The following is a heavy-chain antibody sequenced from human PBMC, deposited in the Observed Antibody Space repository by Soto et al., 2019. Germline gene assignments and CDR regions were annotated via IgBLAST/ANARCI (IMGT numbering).Heavy chain of an antibody. J-gene: IGHJ5*02. D-gene: IGHD3-16*01. V-gene: IGHV1-8*01. CDR2: MNPGSGDT. Sequence: ASVKVSCKASGYIFTNNDVRWVRQATGQGLEWMGWMNPGSGDTGYAQKFQGRVTMTRDISIATAYMELSSLRSDDTAIYYCARMATFGSLNWFDPWGQGTLVTVYS. CDR3: ARMATFGSLNWFDP. CDR1: GYIFTNND.